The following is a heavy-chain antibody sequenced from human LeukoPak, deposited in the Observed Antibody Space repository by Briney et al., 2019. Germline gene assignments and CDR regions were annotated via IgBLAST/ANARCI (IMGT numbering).Heavy chain of an antibody. Sequence: GASVKVSCKASGYTFTSYDINWVRQATGQGLEWMGWMNPNSGNTGYAQKFQGRVTMTRNTSISTAYMELSGLRSEDTAVYYCARDSSSGIRDAFDIWGQGTMVTVSS. CDR2: MNPNSGNT. CDR3: ARDSSSGIRDAFDI. J-gene: IGHJ3*02. CDR1: GYTFTSYD. V-gene: IGHV1-8*01. D-gene: IGHD6-13*01.